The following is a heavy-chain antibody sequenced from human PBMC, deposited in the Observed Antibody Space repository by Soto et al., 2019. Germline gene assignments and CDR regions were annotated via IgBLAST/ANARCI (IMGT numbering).Heavy chain of an antibody. CDR3: ARMTSGLYGDYYFDY. CDR1: GGSISSYY. Sequence: SVTLSLTCTVSGGSISSYYWSWIRQPPGKGLEWIGYIYYSGSTNYNPSLKSRVTISVDTSKNQFSLKLSSVAAADTAVYYCARMTSGLYGDYYFDYWGQGTLVTVSS. J-gene: IGHJ4*02. V-gene: IGHV4-59*01. CDR2: IYYSGST. D-gene: IGHD4-17*01.